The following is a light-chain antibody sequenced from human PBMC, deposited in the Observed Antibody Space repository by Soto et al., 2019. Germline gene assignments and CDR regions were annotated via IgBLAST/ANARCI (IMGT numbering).Light chain of an antibody. V-gene: IGKV3-15*01. CDR2: DAS. Sequence: EIVLTQSPGTLSLSPGERATLSCRASQSVSSNLAWYQQKPGQAPRLLIYDASTRATGIPARFSGRGSGTEFTLTISGLQSEDFAVYYCQQFHHSPWTFGQGTKVDIK. J-gene: IGKJ1*01. CDR3: QQFHHSPWT. CDR1: QSVSSN.